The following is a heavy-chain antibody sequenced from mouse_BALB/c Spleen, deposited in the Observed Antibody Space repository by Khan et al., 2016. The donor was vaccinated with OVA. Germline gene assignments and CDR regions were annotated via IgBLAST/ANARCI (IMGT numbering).Heavy chain of an antibody. J-gene: IGHJ3*01. D-gene: IGHD2-14*01. Sequence: QVRLQPSGAELVKPGASVKLSCKASGYTFTSYDINWVRQRPEQGLEWLGWIFPGDGSTKYNEPFKGKAPLTTATSSRTASMQLSRLTSEDSAVYFCARGGYGGFAYWGQGTLVTVSA. CDR3: ARGGYGGFAY. CDR2: IFPGDGST. CDR1: GYTFTSYD. V-gene: IGHV1-85*01.